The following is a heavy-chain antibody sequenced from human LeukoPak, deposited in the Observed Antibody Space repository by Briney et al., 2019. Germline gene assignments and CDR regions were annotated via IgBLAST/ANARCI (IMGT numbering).Heavy chain of an antibody. Sequence: QPGGSLRLSCAVSGFTFNSYGMHWVRQAPGKGLEWVAVISYDGSNKYYADSVKGRFTISRDNSKNTLYLQMNSLRAEDMAVYYCAKDIEVVVRHYGMDVWGQGTTVTVSS. CDR1: GFTFNSYG. CDR3: AKDIEVVVRHYGMDV. V-gene: IGHV3-30*18. CDR2: ISYDGSNK. D-gene: IGHD2-21*01. J-gene: IGHJ6*02.